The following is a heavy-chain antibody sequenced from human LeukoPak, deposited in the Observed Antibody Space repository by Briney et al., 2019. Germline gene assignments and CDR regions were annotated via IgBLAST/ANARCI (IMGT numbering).Heavy chain of an antibody. CDR3: ARHLSSITSCPNY. D-gene: IGHD2-2*01. CDR2: IYPGNSDI. V-gene: IGHV5-51*01. CDR1: GYSFTTHW. J-gene: IGHJ4*02. Sequence: GESLKISCKGSGYSFTTHWIAWVRQIPGKGLEWGGVIYPGNSDITYSPSFQGQVTISADKSVSTAYLHWSSLKASDTAIYYCARHLSSITSCPNYWGQGTLVTVSS.